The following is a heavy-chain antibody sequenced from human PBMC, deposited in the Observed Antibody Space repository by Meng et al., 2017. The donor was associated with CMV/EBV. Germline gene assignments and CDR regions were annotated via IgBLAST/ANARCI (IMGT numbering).Heavy chain of an antibody. J-gene: IGHJ3*02. V-gene: IGHV3-21*01. CDR1: GFTYSINS. CDR3: ARHSGYNNAFDI. D-gene: IGHD5-24*01. Sequence: ELQLVEVRGGLDEQQGCLRLSVAYSGFTYSINSMNWVRQAPGKGLGCVSTISISSSYRYYADAVKGQFTISRDNAKNSLYLQMNSLRAEDTAVYYCARHSGYNNAFDIWGQGTMVTVSS. CDR2: ISISSSYR.